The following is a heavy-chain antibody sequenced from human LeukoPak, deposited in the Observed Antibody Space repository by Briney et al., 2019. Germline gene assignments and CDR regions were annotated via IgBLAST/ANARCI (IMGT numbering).Heavy chain of an antibody. J-gene: IGHJ6*03. Sequence: GGSLRLSRAASGFTVSSNYMSWVRQAPGKGLEWVSVIYSGGSTYYADSVKGRFTISRDNSKNTLYLQMNSLRAEDTAVYYCARVGYDILTGYYTDYYYYMDVWGKGTTVTISS. CDR2: IYSGGST. D-gene: IGHD3-9*01. CDR1: GFTVSSNY. V-gene: IGHV3-66*01. CDR3: ARVGYDILTGYYTDYYYYMDV.